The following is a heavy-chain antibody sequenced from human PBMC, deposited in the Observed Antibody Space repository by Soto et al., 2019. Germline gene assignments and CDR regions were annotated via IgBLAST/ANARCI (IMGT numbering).Heavy chain of an antibody. Sequence: PGGSLRLSCAASGFTFSSYAMHWVRQAPGKGLEWVAVISYDGSNKYYADSVKGRFTISRDNSKNTLYLQMNSLRAEDTAVYYCARTDYDSSGYSYYYYYGMDVWGKGTTVTVSS. CDR1: GFTFSSYA. CDR3: ARTDYDSSGYSYYYYYGMDV. J-gene: IGHJ6*04. CDR2: ISYDGSNK. D-gene: IGHD3-22*01. V-gene: IGHV3-30-3*01.